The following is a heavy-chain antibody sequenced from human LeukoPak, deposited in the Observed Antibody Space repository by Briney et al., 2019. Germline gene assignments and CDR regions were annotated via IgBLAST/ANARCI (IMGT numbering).Heavy chain of an antibody. D-gene: IGHD5-18*01. Sequence: GGSLRLSCAASGFTFDDYGMSWVRQAPGKGLEWVSGINWNGGSTGYADSVKGRFTISRDNAKNSLYLQMNSLRAEDTALNYCAKDIGYSYGAYSVYYYGMDVWGQGTTVTVSS. CDR3: AKDIGYSYGAYSVYYYGMDV. V-gene: IGHV3-20*04. J-gene: IGHJ6*02. CDR1: GFTFDDYG. CDR2: INWNGGST.